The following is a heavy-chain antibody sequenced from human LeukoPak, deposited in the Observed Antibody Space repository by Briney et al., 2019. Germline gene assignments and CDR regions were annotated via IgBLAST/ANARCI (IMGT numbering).Heavy chain of an antibody. J-gene: IGHJ4*02. D-gene: IGHD6-13*01. V-gene: IGHV4-34*01. CDR3: ARVRAPPTVLPAVIGLQKSLGGAGKEANYFDY. Sequence: TTSETLSLTCAVYGGSFSGYYWSWIRQPPGKGLEWIGEINHSGTINYKPSLKNRVTMSPYTSNNQFSLKLRSVTAADTAVYFCARVRAPPTVLPAVIGLQKSLGGAGKEANYFDYWGQGSLVTVSS. CDR1: GGSFSGYY. CDR2: INHSGTI.